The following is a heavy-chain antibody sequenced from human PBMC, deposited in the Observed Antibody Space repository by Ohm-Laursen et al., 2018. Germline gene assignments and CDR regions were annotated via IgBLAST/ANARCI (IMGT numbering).Heavy chain of an antibody. D-gene: IGHD6-13*01. CDR1: GASISSYY. V-gene: IGHV4-4*08. Sequence: SDTLSLTCSVSGASISSYYRTWIRQPPGKGLEWIGHFYHSGGTNNNPSFKSRVTISIDTSKNQVSLNLNSVTAADTAVYYYASTQSSSWYHAFDVWGQGTMVTVSS. CDR2: FYHSGGT. J-gene: IGHJ3*01. CDR3: ASTQSSSWYHAFDV.